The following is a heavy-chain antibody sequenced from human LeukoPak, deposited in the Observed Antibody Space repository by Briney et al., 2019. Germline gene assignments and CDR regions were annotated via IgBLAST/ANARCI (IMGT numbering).Heavy chain of an antibody. J-gene: IGHJ4*02. CDR2: INHSGST. Sequence: SETLSLTCAVYGGSFSGYYWSWIRQPPGKGLEWIGEINHSGSTNYNPSLKSRVTMSVDTSKNQFSLKLSSVTAADTAVYYCARRPGSYFDYWGQGTLVTVSS. V-gene: IGHV4-34*01. CDR1: GGSFSGYY. D-gene: IGHD1-26*01. CDR3: ARRPGSYFDY.